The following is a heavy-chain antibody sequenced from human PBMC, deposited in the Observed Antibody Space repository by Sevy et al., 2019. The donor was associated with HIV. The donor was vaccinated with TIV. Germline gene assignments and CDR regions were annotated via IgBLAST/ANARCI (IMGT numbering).Heavy chain of an antibody. Sequence: GGSLRLSCAASGFTFSSYAMNWVRQAPGKGLEWVSSINAISSNIYYADSVKGRFTISRDKAENSLYLQMNSVRAEDTALYYCARELFSGGNAVYGYWGQGTLVSVSS. J-gene: IGHJ4*02. CDR1: GFTFSSYA. CDR2: INAISSNI. V-gene: IGHV3-21*01. D-gene: IGHD2-15*01. CDR3: ARELFSGGNAVYGY.